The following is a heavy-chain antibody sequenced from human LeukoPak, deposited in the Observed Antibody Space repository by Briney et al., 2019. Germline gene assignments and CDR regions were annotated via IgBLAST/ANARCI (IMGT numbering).Heavy chain of an antibody. CDR2: IKSKTDGGTT. Sequence: GGSLRLSCAASGFTFSNAWMSWVRQAPGKGLEWVGRIKSKTDGGTTDYAAPVKGRFTISRDDSKNTLYLQMNSLKTEDTAVYYCTAKYYYDSSGYYYNYYYYGMDVWGQGTTVTVSS. CDR1: GFTFSNAW. CDR3: TAKYYYDSSGYYYNYYYYGMDV. D-gene: IGHD3-22*01. V-gene: IGHV3-15*01. J-gene: IGHJ6*02.